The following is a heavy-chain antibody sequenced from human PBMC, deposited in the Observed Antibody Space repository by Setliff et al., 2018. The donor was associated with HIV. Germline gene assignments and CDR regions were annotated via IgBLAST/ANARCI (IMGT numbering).Heavy chain of an antibody. CDR2: VHPSGSI. V-gene: IGHV4-34*01. D-gene: IGHD3-9*01. CDR3: ARGRDWAKTGDF. Sequence: SETLSLTCAVSGVSFSSDYWSWVRQPPGKGLEWIAEVHPSGSINYNSSLKSRVAISVDTSNNQFSLTMTSVTAADTAVYYCARGRDWAKTGDFWGQGALVTVSS. J-gene: IGHJ4*02. CDR1: GVSFSSDY.